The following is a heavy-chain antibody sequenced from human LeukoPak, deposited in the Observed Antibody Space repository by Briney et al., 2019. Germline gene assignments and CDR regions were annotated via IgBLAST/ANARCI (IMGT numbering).Heavy chain of an antibody. CDR1: GGSISSGSYY. V-gene: IGHV4-61*02. CDR2: IYASGNT. J-gene: IGHJ3*02. D-gene: IGHD3-9*01. CDR3: ARDFDSPMAFDI. Sequence: PSETLSLTCTVSGGSISSGSYYWSWIRQPAGKGLEWIGRIYASGNTNYNPSLKSRITILVDTSKNQFSLRLSSVTAADTAVYYCARDFDSPMAFDIWGQGTMVTVSS.